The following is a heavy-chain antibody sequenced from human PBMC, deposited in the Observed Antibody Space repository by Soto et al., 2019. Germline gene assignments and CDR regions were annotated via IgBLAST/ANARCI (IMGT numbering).Heavy chain of an antibody. D-gene: IGHD3-10*01. Sequence: EVQLVESGGGLIQPGESLRLSCSTSGFTFSDSYMDWVRQAPGKGLEWVGRTKNKAASYATEYAESVKGSFSISRDHSQNSLDVQMNSLKIEDTAVYYCSVWGSGCDLGAAWGQGTQVIVSS. CDR1: GFTFSDSY. J-gene: IGHJ4*02. V-gene: IGHV3-72*01. CDR2: TKNKAASYAT. CDR3: SVWGSGCDLGAA.